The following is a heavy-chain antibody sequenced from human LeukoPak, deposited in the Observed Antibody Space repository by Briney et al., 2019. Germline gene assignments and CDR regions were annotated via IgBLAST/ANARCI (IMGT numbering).Heavy chain of an antibody. Sequence: ASVKVSCKASGYTFTSYGISWVRQAPGQGLEWMGWISAYNGNTNYAQKLQGRVTMTTDTSTSTAYMELRSLRSDDTAVYYCARGGAGGSTTTPTNFDYWGQGTLVTVSS. CDR1: GYTFTSYG. CDR3: ARGGAGGSTTTPTNFDY. CDR2: ISAYNGNT. V-gene: IGHV1-18*01. D-gene: IGHD1-26*01. J-gene: IGHJ4*02.